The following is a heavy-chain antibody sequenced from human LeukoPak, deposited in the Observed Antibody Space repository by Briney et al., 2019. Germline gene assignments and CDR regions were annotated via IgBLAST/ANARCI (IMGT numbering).Heavy chain of an antibody. CDR2: IYTSGST. J-gene: IGHJ4*02. D-gene: IGHD3-3*01. CDR3: ARGLSIFGVVIPPY. V-gene: IGHV4-61*09. CDR1: GGSISSGSYH. Sequence: PSETLSLTCTVSGGSISSGSYHWIWIRQPAGKGLEWIGHIYTSGSTNYNPSLRSRVTISVDTSKNQFSLKLSSVTAADTAVYYCARGLSIFGVVIPPYWGQGTLVTVSS.